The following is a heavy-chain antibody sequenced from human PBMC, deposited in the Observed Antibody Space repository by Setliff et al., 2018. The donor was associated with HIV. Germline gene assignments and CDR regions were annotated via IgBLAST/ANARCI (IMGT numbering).Heavy chain of an antibody. Sequence: SVKVSCKASGFTFTSSAVQWVRQARGQRLEWIGWIVVGSGNTNYAQKFQERVTITRGMSTSTAYMELSSLRSEDTAVYYCAALSGYSSGEEHWGQGTLVTVSS. V-gene: IGHV1-58*01. CDR3: AALSGYSSGEEH. D-gene: IGHD6-19*01. J-gene: IGHJ1*01. CDR1: GFTFTSSA. CDR2: IVVGSGNT.